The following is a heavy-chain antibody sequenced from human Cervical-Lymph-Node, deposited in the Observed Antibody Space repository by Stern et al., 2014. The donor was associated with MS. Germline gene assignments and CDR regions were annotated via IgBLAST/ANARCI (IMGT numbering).Heavy chain of an antibody. J-gene: IGHJ3*02. V-gene: IGHV5-51*01. CDR3: VRPRVVDDVFDI. D-gene: IGHD3-22*01. Sequence: EVQLVESGAEVKKPGESLKISCKCSGYSFTTYWIGWGRQMPGKGQELMCIIYPGASETRYSPSFQGQVTISADKSISTAYLQWSSLKASDTAMYYCVRPRVVDDVFDIWGQGTMVTVSS. CDR2: IYPGASET. CDR1: GYSFTTYW.